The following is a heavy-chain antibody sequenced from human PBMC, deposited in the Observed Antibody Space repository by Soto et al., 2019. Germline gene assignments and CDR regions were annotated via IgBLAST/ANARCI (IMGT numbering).Heavy chain of an antibody. Sequence: QVQLVQSGAEVKKPGASVKVSCKASGFTFTGYYMHWVRQAPGQGLEWMGWINPNSCGTNYAQKFRGRVTMTRDTSISTAYMELSRLRSDDTAMYYCARIIVGATGVFDYWGQGTLVTVSS. CDR2: INPNSCGT. D-gene: IGHD1-26*01. CDR1: GFTFTGYY. CDR3: ARIIVGATGVFDY. J-gene: IGHJ4*02. V-gene: IGHV1-2*02.